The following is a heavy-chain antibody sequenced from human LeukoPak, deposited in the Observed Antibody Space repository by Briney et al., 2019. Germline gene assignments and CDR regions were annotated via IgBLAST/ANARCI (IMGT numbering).Heavy chain of an antibody. J-gene: IGHJ4*02. CDR2: ISSSSRYI. CDR1: GFTFSSYN. Sequence: GGSLRLSCAASGFTFSSYNMNWVRQAPGKGLEWVSSISSSSRYIHYADSVKGRFTISRENDKNSLYLQMNSLRAEDTAVYYCARDFGRGAFDYWGQGTLVTVSS. D-gene: IGHD3-3*01. V-gene: IGHV3-21*01. CDR3: ARDFGRGAFDY.